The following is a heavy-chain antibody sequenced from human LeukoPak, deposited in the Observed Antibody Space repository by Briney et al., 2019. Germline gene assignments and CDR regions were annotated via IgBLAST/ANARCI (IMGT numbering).Heavy chain of an antibody. V-gene: IGHV4-38-2*02. CDR2: IYHSGST. D-gene: IGHD6-19*01. J-gene: IGHJ4*02. CDR3: ASLGYSSGWYKGVDY. CDR1: GYSISGGYY. Sequence: SETLSLTCTVSGYSISGGYYWGWIRQPPGKGLEWIGSIYHSGSTYYNPSLKSRVTISVDTSKNQFSLKLSSVAAADTAVYYCASLGYSSGWYKGVDYWGQGTLVTVSS.